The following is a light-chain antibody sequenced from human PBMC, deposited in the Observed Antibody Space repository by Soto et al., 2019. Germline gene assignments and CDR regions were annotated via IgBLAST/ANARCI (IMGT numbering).Light chain of an antibody. CDR3: PQATSFPLT. CDR2: GAS. J-gene: IGKJ5*01. V-gene: IGKV1-12*01. Sequence: DLQMTQSPSFVSASVGDRVTITCRASQGISRWLAWYQQRPGKAPELLIYGASSLQSEVPSRFIGSGSGTDFPLTISSLPPEDFATYSCPQATSFPLTLGKGTRLEIK. CDR1: QGISRW.